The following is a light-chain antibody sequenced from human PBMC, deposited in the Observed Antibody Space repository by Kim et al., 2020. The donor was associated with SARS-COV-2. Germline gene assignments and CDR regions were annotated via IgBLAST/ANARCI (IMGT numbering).Light chain of an antibody. J-gene: IGKJ1*01. Sequence: PGERATLSCRASQSVSDTYLAWYQQRPGQAPRLLIYGASSRATGIPDRFSGRGSGTDFTLTISRLGPEDFAVYYCQQLDNSVWTFGQGTKV. CDR3: QQLDNSVWT. CDR1: QSVSDTY. CDR2: GAS. V-gene: IGKV3-20*01.